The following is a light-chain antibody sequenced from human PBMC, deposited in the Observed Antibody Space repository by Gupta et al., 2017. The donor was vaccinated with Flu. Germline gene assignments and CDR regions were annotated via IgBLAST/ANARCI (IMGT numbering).Light chain of an antibody. J-gene: IGLJ3*02. CDR3: AAGDASLDGWV. CDR2: YNN. Sequence: RVTISCSGSSSDIGSNTVNWYQQLPGTAPKLLIYYNNQQSSGVPDRFSATKSGTSASMAISGLQADEEADYYCAAGDASLDGWVFGGGTKVTVL. V-gene: IGLV1-44*01. CDR1: SSDIGSNT.